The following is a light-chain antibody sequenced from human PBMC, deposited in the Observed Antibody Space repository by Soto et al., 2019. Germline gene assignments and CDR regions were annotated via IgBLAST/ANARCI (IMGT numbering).Light chain of an antibody. CDR2: NAS. V-gene: IGKV3-20*01. J-gene: IGKJ1*01. CDR3: HQYDTAPRT. CDR1: QSVTSRH. Sequence: EIVLTQSPGTLSLSAGERGTLSCRAGQSVTSRHLAWYQQKRGQAPRLLIYNASTRAAGIPDRFSGSGSGTDFTLTISRLEPEDFAVYYCHQYDTAPRTFGQGTKVDI.